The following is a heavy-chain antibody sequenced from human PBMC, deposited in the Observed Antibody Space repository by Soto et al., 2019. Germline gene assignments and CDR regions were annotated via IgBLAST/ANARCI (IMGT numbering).Heavy chain of an antibody. CDR2: IYYSGST. CDR3: ARGHDFWSGYWMGNYGMDV. CDR1: GGSISSGGYY. V-gene: IGHV4-31*03. D-gene: IGHD3-3*01. J-gene: IGHJ6*02. Sequence: GPGPVDPSETLSLTCTVSGGSISSGGYYWSWIRQHPGKGLEWIGYIYYSGSTYYNPSLKSRVTISVDTSKNQFSLKLSSVTAADTAVYYCARGHDFWSGYWMGNYGMDVWGQGTTVTSP.